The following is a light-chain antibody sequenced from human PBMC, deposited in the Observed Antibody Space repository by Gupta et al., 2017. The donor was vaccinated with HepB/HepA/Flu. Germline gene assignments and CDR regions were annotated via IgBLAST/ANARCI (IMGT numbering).Light chain of an antibody. CDR2: WAS. V-gene: IGKV4-1*01. CDR3: HQYYSAPQGT. CDR1: QSVLSTSNNKNY. J-gene: IGKJ1*01. Sequence: DIVMTQSPDSLAVSLGERATINCKSSQSVLSTSNNKNYLAWYQQKPGQPPKLLIYWASFRESGVPDRFSGSGSGTDFTLTISSLQAEDVAIYSCHQYYSAPQGTFGQGTKVEIK.